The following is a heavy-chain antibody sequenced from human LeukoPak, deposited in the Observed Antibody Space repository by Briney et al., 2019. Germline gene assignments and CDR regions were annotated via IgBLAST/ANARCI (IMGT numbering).Heavy chain of an antibody. D-gene: IGHD2-2*01. CDR1: GFTFSSYA. V-gene: IGHV3-30-3*01. CDR2: ISYDGSNK. J-gene: IGHJ3*02. CDR3: ARVVPAAMYAFDI. Sequence: GGSLRLSCAASGFTFSSYAMHWVRQAPGKGLEWVVVISYDGSNKYYADSVKGRFTISRDNSKNTLYLQMNSLRAEDTAVYYCARVVPAAMYAFDIWGQGTMVTVSS.